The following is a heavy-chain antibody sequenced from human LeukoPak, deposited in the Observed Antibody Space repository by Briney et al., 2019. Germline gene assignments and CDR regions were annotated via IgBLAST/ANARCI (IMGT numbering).Heavy chain of an antibody. D-gene: IGHD2-21*01. J-gene: IGHJ4*02. CDR2: IQYDGSVN. CDR3: TRRDSYSSDK. Sequence: TGGSLPLSCAASGFTFSRYWMSWVRQAPGKGLEWVANIQYDGSVNNYVDSVKGRFTISRDNAKNFMYLQMNSLTTEDTAVYFCTRRDSYSSDKWGQGTPVTVSS. V-gene: IGHV3-7*05. CDR1: GFTFSRYW.